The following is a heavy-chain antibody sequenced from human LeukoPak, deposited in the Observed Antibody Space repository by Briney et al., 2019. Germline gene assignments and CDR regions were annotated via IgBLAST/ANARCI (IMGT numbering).Heavy chain of an antibody. V-gene: IGHV3-30-3*01. CDR3: ARKKGYYDFWSGYSY. J-gene: IGHJ4*02. D-gene: IGHD3-3*01. CDR2: ISNNGSNE. CDR1: GFTFSSYA. Sequence: GGSLRLSCAASGFTFSSYAMSWVRQAPGKGLEWVSVISNNGSNEYYAGSVKGRFTISRDNSENTVYLQMNSLRAEDTAVYYCARKKGYYDFWSGYSYWGQGTLVTVSS.